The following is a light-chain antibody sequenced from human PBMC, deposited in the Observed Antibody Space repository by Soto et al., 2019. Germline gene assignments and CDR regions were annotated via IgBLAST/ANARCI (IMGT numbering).Light chain of an antibody. Sequence: EIVLTQSPGTMSLSPGERVTLSCRASQSVSDTFIAWYQQKPGQAPRIIIYGGFYRATGIPDRFSGSGSGTDFTLTITRLEPEDLAMYYCQQYVTSPWTFGQGTRLHIK. CDR3: QQYVTSPWT. V-gene: IGKV3-20*01. CDR2: GGF. J-gene: IGKJ1*01. CDR1: QSVSDTF.